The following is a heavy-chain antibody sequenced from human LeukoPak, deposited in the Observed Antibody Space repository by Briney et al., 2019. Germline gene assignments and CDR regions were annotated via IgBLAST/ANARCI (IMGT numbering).Heavy chain of an antibody. Sequence: SETLSLTCAVYGGSFSGYYWSWIRQPPGKGLEWIGEINHSGSTNYNPSLESRVTISVDTSKNQFSLKLSSVTAADTAVYYCARGLSSGWTLRGAFDIWGQGTMVTVSS. J-gene: IGHJ3*02. CDR1: GGSFSGYY. V-gene: IGHV4-34*01. CDR2: INHSGST. CDR3: ARGLSSGWTLRGAFDI. D-gene: IGHD6-19*01.